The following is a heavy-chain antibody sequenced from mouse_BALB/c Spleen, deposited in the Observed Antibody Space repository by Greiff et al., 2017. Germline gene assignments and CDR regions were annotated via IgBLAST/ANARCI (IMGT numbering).Heavy chain of an antibody. J-gene: IGHJ2*01. V-gene: IGHV1-82*01. D-gene: IGHD4-1*01. CDR2: IYPGDGDT. Sequence: QVQLQQSGPELVKPGASVKISCKASGYAFSSSWMNWVKQRPGQGLEWIGRIYPGDGDTNYNGKFKGKATLTADKSSSTAYMQLSSLTSVDSAVYFCARKTGSYYFDYWGQGTTLTVSS. CDR1: GYAFSSSW. CDR3: ARKTGSYYFDY.